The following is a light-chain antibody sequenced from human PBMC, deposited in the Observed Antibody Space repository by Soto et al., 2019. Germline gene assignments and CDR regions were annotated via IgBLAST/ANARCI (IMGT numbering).Light chain of an antibody. CDR1: QSIHTS. J-gene: IGKJ4*01. CDR2: DAS. V-gene: IGKV3-15*01. CDR3: QRYNRWPLS. Sequence: EIVLTQSPGTLSLSPGERATLYCRASQSIHTSLAWYQQKPGQTPKLLIYDASTRATGVPARFSGGGSGTEFTLTINSLQSEDFAVYDCQRYNRWPLSFGGGTKVDIK.